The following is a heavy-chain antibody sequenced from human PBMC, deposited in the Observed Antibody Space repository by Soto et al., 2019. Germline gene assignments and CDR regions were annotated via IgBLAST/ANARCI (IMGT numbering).Heavy chain of an antibody. CDR2: IYPGDSDT. V-gene: IGHV5-51*01. J-gene: IGHJ4*02. CDR1: GYSFTSYW. CDR3: ATQSPLTQRDSLYFDY. D-gene: IGHD3-16*02. Sequence: GESLKISCKGSGYSFTSYWIGWVRQMPGKGLEWMGIIYPGDSDTRYSPSFQGQVTISADKSISTAYLQWSSLKASDTAMYYCATQSPLTQRDSLYFDYWGQGTLVTVSS.